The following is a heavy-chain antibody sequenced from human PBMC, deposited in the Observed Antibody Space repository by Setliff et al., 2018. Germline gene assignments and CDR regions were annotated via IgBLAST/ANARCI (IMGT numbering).Heavy chain of an antibody. D-gene: IGHD3-22*01. CDR3: AYDSSGYYPGY. J-gene: IGHJ4*02. V-gene: IGHV1-18*01. CDR2: ISAYSDDT. Sequence: GASVKVSCKASGHTFITFGISWVRQAPGQGLEWMGWISAYSDDTKYAEKFQGRVTMTMDTSTGTAYMELRSLRSDDTAVYICAYDSSGYYPGYWGQGTPVTVSS. CDR1: GHTFITFG.